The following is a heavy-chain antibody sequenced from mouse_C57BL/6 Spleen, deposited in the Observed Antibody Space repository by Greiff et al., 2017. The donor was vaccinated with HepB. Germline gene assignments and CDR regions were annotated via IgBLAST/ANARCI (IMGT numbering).Heavy chain of an antibody. Sequence: VQLQQSGAELVRPGASVTLSCKASGYTFTDYEMHWVKQTPVHGLEWIGAIDPETGGTAYNQKFKGKAILTADKSSSTAYMELRSLTSEDSAVYYCTETKVAPFAYWGQGTLVTVSA. J-gene: IGHJ3*01. CDR3: TETKVAPFAY. CDR1: GYTFTDYE. CDR2: IDPETGGT. V-gene: IGHV1-15*01. D-gene: IGHD1-3*01.